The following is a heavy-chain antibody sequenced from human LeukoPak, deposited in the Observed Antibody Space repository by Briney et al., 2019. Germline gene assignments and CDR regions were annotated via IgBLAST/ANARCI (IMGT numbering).Heavy chain of an antibody. CDR1: GFTFNNYG. CDR2: ISYDGSNT. V-gene: IGHV3-30*18. J-gene: IGHJ4*02. Sequence: PGGSLRLSCAASGFTFNNYGMHWVRQAPGKGLEWVAIISYDGSNTYYADSVKGRFTISRDNSKNTLYLQMNSLRAEDTAVYYCTKGRGEYCSSTGCPEDYWGQGTLVTVSS. CDR3: TKGRGEYCSSTGCPEDY. D-gene: IGHD2-2*01.